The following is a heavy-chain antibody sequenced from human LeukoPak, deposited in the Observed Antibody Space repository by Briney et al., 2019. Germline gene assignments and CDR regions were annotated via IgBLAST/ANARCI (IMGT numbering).Heavy chain of an antibody. Sequence: ASETLSLTCTVSGGSISSYYWSWIRQPPGKGLEWIGYIYYSGSTNYNPSLKSRVTISVDTSKNQFSLKLSSVTAADTAVYYCARVARPQLGYCSSTSCGYPISNWFVPWGQGTLVTVSS. CDR2: IYYSGST. V-gene: IGHV4-59*01. CDR1: GGSISSYY. CDR3: ARVARPQLGYCSSTSCGYPISNWFVP. J-gene: IGHJ5*02. D-gene: IGHD2-2*01.